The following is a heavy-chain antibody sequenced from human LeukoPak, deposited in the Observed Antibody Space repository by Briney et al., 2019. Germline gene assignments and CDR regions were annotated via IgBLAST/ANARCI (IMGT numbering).Heavy chain of an antibody. CDR1: GFTFSNYW. V-gene: IGHV3-7*01. CDR2: IKQDGSEK. D-gene: IGHD2-15*01. CDR3: ARDRGSRSSDC. Sequence: GGSLRLSCVASGFTFSNYWMSWVRQAPGKGLEWVANIKQDGSEKYYVDSVKGRFTISRDNAMNSLFLQMNSLRAEDTAVYYCARDRGSRSSDCWGQGTLVTVSS. J-gene: IGHJ4*02.